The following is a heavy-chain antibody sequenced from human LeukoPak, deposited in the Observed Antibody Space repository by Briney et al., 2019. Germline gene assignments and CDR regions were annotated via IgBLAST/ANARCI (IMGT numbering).Heavy chain of an antibody. CDR1: GFTFSSYA. CDR2: ISYDGSNK. CDR3: ARGTVPGATTQFFDY. Sequence: PGGSLRLSCAASGFTFSSYAMHWVRQAPGKGLEWVAVISYDGSNKYYADSVKGRFTISRDNSKNTLYLQMNSLRAEDTAVYYCARGTVPGATTQFFDYWGQGTLVTVSS. J-gene: IGHJ4*02. V-gene: IGHV3-30-3*01. D-gene: IGHD1-26*01.